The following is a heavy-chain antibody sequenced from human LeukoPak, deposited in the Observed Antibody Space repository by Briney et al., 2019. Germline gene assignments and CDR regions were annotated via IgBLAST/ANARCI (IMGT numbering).Heavy chain of an antibody. CDR2: SNTDGSIT. J-gene: IGHJ6*03. Sequence: QPGGSPRLSCATTGFTFTSYWMNWVRRAPGKGLLWVSRSNTDGSITRYVDSVKGRFTISRDNAKNTLYLQMNSLRVEDTAVYYCARQGYSSGDMDVWGKGTTVTVSS. CDR1: GFTFTSYW. D-gene: IGHD6-19*01. CDR3: ARQGYSSGDMDV. V-gene: IGHV3-74*01.